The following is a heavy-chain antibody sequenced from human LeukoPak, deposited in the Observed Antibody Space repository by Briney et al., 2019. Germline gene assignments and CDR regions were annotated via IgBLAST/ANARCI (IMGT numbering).Heavy chain of an antibody. CDR1: GYTFTGYY. CDR2: INPNSGGT. J-gene: IGHJ4*02. D-gene: IGHD2-2*02. V-gene: IGHV1-2*02. Sequence: ASVKVSCKASGYTFTGYYMHWVRLAPGQGLEWMGWINPNSGGTNYAQKFQGRVTMTRDTSISTAYMELSRLRSDDTAVYYCARVSQLLYSLRYFDYWGQGTLVTVSS. CDR3: ARVSQLLYSLRYFDY.